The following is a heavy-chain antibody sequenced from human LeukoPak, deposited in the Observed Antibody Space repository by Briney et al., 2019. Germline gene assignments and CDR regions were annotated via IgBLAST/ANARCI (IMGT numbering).Heavy chain of an antibody. CDR3: ARARYDFWSGLTHFDS. J-gene: IGHJ4*02. D-gene: IGHD3-3*01. CDR2: IYYSGST. Sequence: SQTLSLTCTVSGGSISSGDYYWSWIRQPPGKGLEWIGYIYYSGSTYYNPSLKSRVTISVDTSKNQFSLKLSSVTAADTAVYYCARARYDFWSGLTHFDSWGQGTLVTVSS. V-gene: IGHV4-30-4*08. CDR1: GGSISSGDYY.